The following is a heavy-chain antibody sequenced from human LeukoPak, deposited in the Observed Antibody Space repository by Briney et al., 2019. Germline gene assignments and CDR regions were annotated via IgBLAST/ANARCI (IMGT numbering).Heavy chain of an antibody. CDR1: GYSNSSGYY. J-gene: IGHJ4*02. D-gene: IGHD3-22*01. CDR2: IYHSGST. Sequence: KPSETLSLTCAVSGYSNSSGYYWGWIRQPPGKGLEWIGSIYHSGSTYYNPSLKSRVTISVDTSKNQFSLKLSSVTAADTAGYYCARPSSGYYASFDYWGQGTLVTVSS. CDR3: ARPSSGYYASFDY. V-gene: IGHV4-38-2*01.